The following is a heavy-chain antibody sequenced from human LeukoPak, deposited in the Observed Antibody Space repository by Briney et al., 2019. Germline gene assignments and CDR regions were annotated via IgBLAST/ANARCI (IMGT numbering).Heavy chain of an antibody. CDR3: SRDCSATTCPGYYYGMDI. CDR1: GFTFSSYA. J-gene: IGHJ6*01. V-gene: IGHV3-23*01. Sequence: GGSLRLSCAASGFTFSSYAMSWDRQAPGKGLEWASVISGSGGITYYAESVKGRFTISRDNCKNTLYLRINSLRAEDTAVYYCSRDCSATTCPGYYYGMDIWGQGTPVTVSA. CDR2: ISGSGGIT. D-gene: IGHD2-2*01.